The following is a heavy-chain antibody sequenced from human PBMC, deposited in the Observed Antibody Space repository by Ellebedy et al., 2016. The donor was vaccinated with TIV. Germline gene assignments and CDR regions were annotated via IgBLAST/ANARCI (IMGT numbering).Heavy chain of an antibody. J-gene: IGHJ2*01. Sequence: GESLKISXAASGFTFSDYYMSWIRQAPGKGLEWVSSISSSSSYIYYADSVKGRFTISRDNAKNSLYLQMNSLRAEDTAVYYCAKGSAAGTPGGYFDLWGRGTLVTVSS. V-gene: IGHV3-11*05. CDR1: GFTFSDYY. D-gene: IGHD6-13*01. CDR2: ISSSSSYI. CDR3: AKGSAAGTPGGYFDL.